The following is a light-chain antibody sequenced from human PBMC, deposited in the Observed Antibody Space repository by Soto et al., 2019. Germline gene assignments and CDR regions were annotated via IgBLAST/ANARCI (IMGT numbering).Light chain of an antibody. CDR3: AAWDGTLSAWV. J-gene: IGLJ3*02. V-gene: IGLV1-47*01. CDR2: ANE. Sequence: QSVLTQPPSASGTPGQRVTISCSGSTSNIGSKFVYWYQQNPGTAPKLLIYANEQRPSGVPDRFSGSKSGTSASLAISGLRSEDEADYYCAAWDGTLSAWVFGGGTKL. CDR1: TSNIGSKF.